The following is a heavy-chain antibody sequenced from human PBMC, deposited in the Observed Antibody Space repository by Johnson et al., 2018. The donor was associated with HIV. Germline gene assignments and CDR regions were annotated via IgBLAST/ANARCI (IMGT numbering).Heavy chain of an antibody. CDR2: IFYDGSYK. J-gene: IGHJ3*02. V-gene: IGHV3-30*04. Sequence: VQLVESGGGVVQPGRSLRLSCAASGFTFSTYAMHWVRQAPGKGLEWVAIIFYDGSYKYYADSVKGRFTISRDNAKNTLYLQMNSLRDEDSAVYYCARGGGSYYRVAFDIWGQGTMVTVSS. CDR3: ARGGGSYYRVAFDI. D-gene: IGHD1-26*01. CDR1: GFTFSTYA.